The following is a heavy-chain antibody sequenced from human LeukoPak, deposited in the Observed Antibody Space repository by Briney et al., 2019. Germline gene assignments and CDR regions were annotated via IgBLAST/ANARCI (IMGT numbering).Heavy chain of an antibody. CDR2: INHSGST. Sequence: SETLSLTCAVYGGSFSGYYWSWIRQPPGKGLEWIGEINHSGSTNYNPSLKSRVTISVDASKNLFSLKLSSVTAADTAVYYCARRDGYNYDYWGQGTLVTVSS. V-gene: IGHV4-34*01. D-gene: IGHD5-24*01. CDR1: GGSFSGYY. CDR3: ARRDGYNYDY. J-gene: IGHJ4*02.